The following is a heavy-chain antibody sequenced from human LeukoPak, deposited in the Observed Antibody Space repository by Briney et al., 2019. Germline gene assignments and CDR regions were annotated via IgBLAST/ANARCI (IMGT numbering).Heavy chain of an antibody. J-gene: IGHJ4*02. D-gene: IGHD3-16*02. CDR3: ATDRVSDLDF. CDR2: IYHSGIL. V-gene: IGHV4-4*02. Sequence: SGTLSLTCAVSVGSISSNNWWGWVRQPPGKGREWIGEIYHSGILKYHPALQSRVTILLDESKNQFSQELSSVTAADTAVYYCATDRVSDLDFWRQGPRVSVST. CDR1: VGSISSNNW.